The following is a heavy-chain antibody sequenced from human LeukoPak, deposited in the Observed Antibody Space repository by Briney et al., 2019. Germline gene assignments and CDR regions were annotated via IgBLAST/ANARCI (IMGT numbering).Heavy chain of an antibody. CDR2: IYYSGST. CDR1: GGSISSYY. V-gene: IGHV4-59*01. J-gene: IGHJ5*02. CDR3: ARGSYSLLGNWFDP. D-gene: IGHD5-12*01. Sequence: SETLSLTCTVSGGSISSYYWSWIRQPPGKGLEWIGYIYYSGSTNYNPSLKSRVTISVDTSKNQFSLKLSSATAADTAVYCCARGSYSLLGNWFDPWGQGTLVTVSS.